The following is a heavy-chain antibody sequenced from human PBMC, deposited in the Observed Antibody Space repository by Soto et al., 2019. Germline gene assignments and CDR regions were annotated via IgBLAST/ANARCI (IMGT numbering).Heavy chain of an antibody. Sequence: ETLSLSCAASGFTFSSYVMSWVRQAPGKGLEWVSAISNSGGNTYYADSVKGRFTISRDNSKNTLYLQMNSLRVEDTAVYYCARDWDYGDYWGQGTLVTVSS. D-gene: IGHD3-16*01. J-gene: IGHJ4*02. CDR3: ARDWDYGDY. CDR2: ISNSGGNT. CDR1: GFTFSSYV. V-gene: IGHV3-23*01.